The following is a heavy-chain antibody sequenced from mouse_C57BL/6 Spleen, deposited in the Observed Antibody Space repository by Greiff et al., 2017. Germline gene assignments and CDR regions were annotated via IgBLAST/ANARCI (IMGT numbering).Heavy chain of an antibody. CDR1: GYTFTDYY. V-gene: IGHV1-19*01. J-gene: IGHJ4*01. D-gene: IGHD2-4*01. Sequence: VQLQQSGPVLVKPGASVKMSCKASGYTFTDYYMNWVKQSHGKSLEWIGVINPYNGGTSYNQKFKGKATLTVDKSSSTAYMELNSLTSEDSAVYYCALYDYDGAMDYWGQGTSVTVSS. CDR3: ALYDYDGAMDY. CDR2: INPYNGGT.